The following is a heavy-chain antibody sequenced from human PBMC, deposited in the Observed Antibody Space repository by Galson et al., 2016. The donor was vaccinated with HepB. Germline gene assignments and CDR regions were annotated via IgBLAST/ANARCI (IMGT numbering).Heavy chain of an antibody. CDR1: GGSFSAYY. D-gene: IGHD1-26*01. V-gene: IGHV4-34*01. CDR3: ARSPYTGNYRGWAYFDL. J-gene: IGHJ2*01. CDR2: INHSGSTS. Sequence: SETLSLTCGVFGGSFSAYYWIWIRQPPGKGLEWIGEINHSGSTSNKNPSLKSRVIISVDTSKNQFSLRLSSMTAADTAVYYCARSPYTGNYRGWAYFDLWGRGTLVTVSS.